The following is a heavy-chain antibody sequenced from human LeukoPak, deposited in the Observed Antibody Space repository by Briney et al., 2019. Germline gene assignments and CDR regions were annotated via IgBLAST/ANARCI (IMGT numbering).Heavy chain of an antibody. CDR3: AKEASGYSFSDW. V-gene: IGHV3-23*01. CDR1: GFTFSNYA. J-gene: IGHJ4*02. CDR2: VSGGSSNT. Sequence: GGSLRLSCVASGFTFSNYAMSWVRQASGKGLEWVSAVSGGSSNTYYADSVKGRFTISRDNSKNTLYLQMNSLRADDTAIYYCAKEASGYSFSDWWGQGTLATVSS. D-gene: IGHD1-26*01.